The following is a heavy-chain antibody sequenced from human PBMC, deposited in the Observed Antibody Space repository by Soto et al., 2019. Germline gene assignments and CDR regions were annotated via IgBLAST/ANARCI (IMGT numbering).Heavy chain of an antibody. J-gene: IGHJ4*02. CDR1: GFTFSSYS. Sequence: GSLRLSCAASGFTFSSYSMHWVRQAPGKGLEWVAVISYDGSNKYYADSVKGRFTISRDNSKNTLYLQMNSLRAEDTAVYYCASGVRFLEWSYPDYFDYWGQGTLVTVSS. CDR2: ISYDGSNK. V-gene: IGHV3-30-3*01. CDR3: ASGVRFLEWSYPDYFDY. D-gene: IGHD3-3*01.